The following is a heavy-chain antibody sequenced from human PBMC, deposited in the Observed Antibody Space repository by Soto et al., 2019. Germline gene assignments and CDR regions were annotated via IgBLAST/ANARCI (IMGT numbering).Heavy chain of an antibody. CDR1: GFTFRDYY. J-gene: IGHJ6*02. Sequence: PGGSLRLSCEASGFTFRDYYMTWFRQATGKGLEWLSYIDSSTKYTNYADSVKGRFTISRDNAKNSLYLQMNSLRADDTAVYYCAREYYYTMDVWGQGTMVTVSS. CDR2: IDSSTKYT. V-gene: IGHV3-11*05. CDR3: AREYYYTMDV.